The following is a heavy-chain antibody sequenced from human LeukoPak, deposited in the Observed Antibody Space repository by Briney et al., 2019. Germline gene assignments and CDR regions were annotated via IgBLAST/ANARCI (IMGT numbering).Heavy chain of an antibody. CDR1: GGTFSSYA. Sequence: SVKVSCKASGGTFSSYAISWVRQAPGQGLEWMGRIIPILGIANYAQKFQGRVTITADKSTSTAYMELSSLRSEDTAVYYCARGDSSSWYWVYYYYYGMEVWGQGTTVTVSS. J-gene: IGHJ6*02. CDR3: ARGDSSSWYWVYYYYYGMEV. V-gene: IGHV1-69*04. D-gene: IGHD6-13*01. CDR2: IIPILGIA.